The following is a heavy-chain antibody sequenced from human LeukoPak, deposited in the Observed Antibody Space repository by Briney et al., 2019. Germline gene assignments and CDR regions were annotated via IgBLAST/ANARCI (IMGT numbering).Heavy chain of an antibody. CDR1: GDSISLSFYY. D-gene: IGHD3-10*01. J-gene: IGHJ5*02. V-gene: IGHV4-39*07. Sequence: SETLSLTCSVSGDSISLSFYYWGWIRQPPGKALEWIGSVYYSGTTSYNPSLKSRVTISVDMSKNHFSLRLRSVTAADTAMYYCARHGGSLYGENWFDPWGQGTLVTVSS. CDR2: VYYSGTT. CDR3: ARHGGSLYGENWFDP.